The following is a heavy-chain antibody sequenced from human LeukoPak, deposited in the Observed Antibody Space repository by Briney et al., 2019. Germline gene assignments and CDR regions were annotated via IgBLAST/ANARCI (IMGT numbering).Heavy chain of an antibody. CDR1: GFTVSSHS. CDR3: ARGRNYYGSGSYYNPNFDY. CDR2: ISSSSSYI. D-gene: IGHD3-10*01. V-gene: IGHV3-21*01. J-gene: IGHJ4*02. Sequence: KAGGSLRRSPAASGFTVSSHSMNWGRQAPGNGLPWASSISSSSSYIYYADSVKGRFTISRDNAKNSLYLQMNSLRAEDTAVYYCARGRNYYGSGSYYNPNFDYWGQGTLVTVSS.